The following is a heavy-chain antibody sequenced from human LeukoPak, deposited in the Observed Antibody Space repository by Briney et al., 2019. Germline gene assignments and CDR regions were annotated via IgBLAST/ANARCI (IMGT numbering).Heavy chain of an antibody. CDR1: GFTLSSNW. V-gene: IGHV3-9*01. CDR2: ISWNSGSI. J-gene: IGHJ4*02. Sequence: GGSLRLSCAGSGFTLSSNWMHWVRQAPGKGLEWVSGISWNSGSIGYADSVKGRFTISRDNAKNSLYLQMNSLRAEDTALYYCAKGTENYYGSGSCPDYWGQGTLVTVSS. D-gene: IGHD3-10*01. CDR3: AKGTENYYGSGSCPDY.